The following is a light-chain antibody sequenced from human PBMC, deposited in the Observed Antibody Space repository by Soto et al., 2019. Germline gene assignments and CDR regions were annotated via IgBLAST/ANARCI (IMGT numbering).Light chain of an antibody. J-gene: IGKJ5*01. Sequence: DIVMTQSPLSLPVTPGEPASISCKSSQSLLHNNGYNYLDWYLQKPGQSPQLLIYLGSNRASGVPDRFSGSGSGTDLTLKISTVEAEDVGVYYCMQALQTPPSTFGQGTRLEIK. V-gene: IGKV2-28*01. CDR2: LGS. CDR1: QSLLHNNGYNY. CDR3: MQALQTPPST.